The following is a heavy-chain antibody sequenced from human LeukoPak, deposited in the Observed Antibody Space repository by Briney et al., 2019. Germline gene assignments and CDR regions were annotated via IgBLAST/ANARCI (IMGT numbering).Heavy chain of an antibody. CDR3: ASHNNQYSSYAFDI. Sequence: PSETLSLTCTVSGGSISSGGYYWSWIRQPPGKGLEWIGYIYHSGSTYYNPSLKSRVTISVDRSKNQFSLKLSSVTAADTAVYYCASHNNQYSSYAFDIWGQGTMVTVSS. V-gene: IGHV4-30-2*01. J-gene: IGHJ3*02. D-gene: IGHD6-6*01. CDR1: GGSISSGGYY. CDR2: IYHSGST.